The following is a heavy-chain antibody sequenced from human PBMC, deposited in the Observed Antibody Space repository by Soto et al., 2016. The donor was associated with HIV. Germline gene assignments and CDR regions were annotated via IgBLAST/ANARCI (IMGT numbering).Heavy chain of an antibody. CDR3: VKDFYSLLVATITHS. Sequence: EVQLVESGGGLVQPGGSLRLSCSASGFSFSSYAFHWVRQAPGKGLEYVSGISSDGGTTYYADSVKGRFTIYRDNSKNTLYLQMSSLRAEDTAVYYCVKDFYSLLVATITHSWGQGTLVTVSS. CDR1: GFSFSSYA. D-gene: IGHD5-12*01. J-gene: IGHJ4*02. CDR2: ISSDGGTT. V-gene: IGHV3-64D*06.